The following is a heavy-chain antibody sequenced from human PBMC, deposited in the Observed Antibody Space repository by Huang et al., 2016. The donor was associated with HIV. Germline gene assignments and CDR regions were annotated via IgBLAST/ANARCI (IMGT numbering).Heavy chain of an antibody. D-gene: IGHD3-3*01. CDR3: ARQWTILEWLLGLDV. V-gene: IGHV4-34*02. Sequence: QMQLQQRGAGLLKPSETLSLTCGVSGGSFTGNYLTWIRQAPGKGLEWIGEVNDSEATNYNPSLNGRGTISLDKSNRELSLNLRSVTAADTAVYYCARQWTILEWLLGLDVWGQGTTVIVSS. J-gene: IGHJ6*02. CDR1: GGSFTGNY. CDR2: VNDSEAT.